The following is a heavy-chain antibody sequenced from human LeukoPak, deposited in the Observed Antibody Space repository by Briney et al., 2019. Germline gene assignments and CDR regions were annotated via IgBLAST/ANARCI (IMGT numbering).Heavy chain of an antibody. V-gene: IGHV3-23*01. CDR2: ISGSGGST. J-gene: IGHJ4*02. CDR1: GFTFSSYA. D-gene: IGHD3-22*01. CDR3: ARDLYYYDSKELVDY. Sequence: PGGSLRPSCAASGFTFSSYAMSWVRQAPGKGLEWVSAISGSGGSTYYADSVKGRFTISRDNAKNSLYLQMNSLRAEDTAVYYCARDLYYYDSKELVDYWGQGTLVTVSS.